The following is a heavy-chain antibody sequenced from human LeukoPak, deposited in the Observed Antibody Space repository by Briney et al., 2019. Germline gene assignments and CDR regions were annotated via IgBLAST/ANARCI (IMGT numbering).Heavy chain of an antibody. CDR1: GFTFSRYS. CDR2: ISSSGTYI. V-gene: IGHV3-21*01. Sequence: GGSLRLSCAASGFTFSRYSMNWVRKAPGKGLEWVLSISSSGTYIYYADSVKGRFTISRDNAKNSLDLQVNSLRAEDTAVYYCARDPGIPAAGTFDYWGQGTLVTVSS. D-gene: IGHD6-13*01. J-gene: IGHJ4*02. CDR3: ARDPGIPAAGTFDY.